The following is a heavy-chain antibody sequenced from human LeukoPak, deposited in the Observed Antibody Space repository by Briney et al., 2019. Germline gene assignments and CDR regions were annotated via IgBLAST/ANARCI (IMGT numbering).Heavy chain of an antibody. V-gene: IGHV4-38-2*02. CDR2: IYGSGST. CDR3: ARRHSSGWFYY. Sequence: SETLSLTCTVSGYSISNGYYWDWIRQPPGRGLEWIGNIYGSGSTSYEPSLKSRVTISVDTSKNQFSLKVNSVTAADTADYYCARRHSSGWFYYWGQGTLVTVSS. J-gene: IGHJ4*02. CDR1: GYSISNGYY. D-gene: IGHD6-19*01.